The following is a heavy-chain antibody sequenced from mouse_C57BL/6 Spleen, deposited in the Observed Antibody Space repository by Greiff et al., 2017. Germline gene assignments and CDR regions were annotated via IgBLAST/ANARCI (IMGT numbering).Heavy chain of an antibody. J-gene: IGHJ3*01. CDR3: VRHLHDGYYGFAY. D-gene: IGHD2-3*01. CDR1: GFSFNTYA. CDR2: IRSKSNNYAT. Sequence: DVMLVESGGGLVQPKGSLKLSCAASGFSFNTYAMNWVRQAPGKGLELVARIRSKSNNYATYYADSVKDRFTISRDDSESMLYLQMNNLKTEDTAMYYWVRHLHDGYYGFAYWGQGTLVTVSA. V-gene: IGHV10-1*01.